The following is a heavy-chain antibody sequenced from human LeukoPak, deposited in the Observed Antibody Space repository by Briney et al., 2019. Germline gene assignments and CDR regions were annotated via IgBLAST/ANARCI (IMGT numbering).Heavy chain of an antibody. CDR1: GGTFSSYA. CDR3: ATSTDDSGSYSDWFDP. D-gene: IGHD1-26*01. CDR2: IIPMFGTA. J-gene: IGHJ5*02. Sequence: SVKVSCKASGGTFSSYAISWVRQAPGQGLEWMGGIIPMFGTAKYAQKFQGRVTMTEDTSTDTAYMELSSLRSEDTAVYYCATSTDDSGSYSDWFDPWGQGTLVTVSS. V-gene: IGHV1-69*06.